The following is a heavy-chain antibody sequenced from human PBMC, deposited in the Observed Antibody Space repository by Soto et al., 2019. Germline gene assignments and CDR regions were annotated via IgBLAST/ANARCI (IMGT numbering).Heavy chain of an antibody. V-gene: IGHV1-69*02. D-gene: IGHD2-2*01. J-gene: IGHJ5*02. CDR1: GGTFSSYT. CDR3: ARGIVVVPAADFNWFDP. Sequence: QVRLVQSGAEVKKPGSSVKVSCKASGGTFSSYTISWVRQAPGQGLEWMGRIIPILGIANYAQKFQGRVTITADKSTSTAYMELSSLRSEDTAVYYCARGIVVVPAADFNWFDPWGQGTLVTVSS. CDR2: IIPILGIA.